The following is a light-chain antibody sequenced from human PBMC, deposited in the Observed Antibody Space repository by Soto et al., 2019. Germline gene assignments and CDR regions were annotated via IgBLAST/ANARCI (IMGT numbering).Light chain of an antibody. CDR3: QVWDTSSDHYF. CDR1: NTGSKT. CDR2: DDS. Sequence: SYELTQPPSVSVAPGQTARITCGGANTGSKTVHWYQQRPGQAPVLVVYDDSDRPSGIPERFSGSNSGNTATLTVSRVEAGDEADYYCQVWDTSSDHYFFGTGTKVTVL. J-gene: IGLJ1*01. V-gene: IGLV3-21*02.